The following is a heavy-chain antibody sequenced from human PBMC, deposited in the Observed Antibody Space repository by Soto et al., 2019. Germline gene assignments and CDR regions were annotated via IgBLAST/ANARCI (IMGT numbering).Heavy chain of an antibody. CDR3: ARQVGCSSTSCYGSGEFY. CDR2: IYYSGST. CDR1: GGSISSSSYY. J-gene: IGHJ4*02. V-gene: IGHV4-39*01. D-gene: IGHD2-2*01. Sequence: XGSLCLTCTVSGGSISSSSYYWGWIRQPPGKGLEWIGSIYYSGSTYYNPSLKSRVTISVDTSKNQFSLKLSSVTAADTAVYYCARQVGCSSTSCYGSGEFYWAQGTLVTVPS.